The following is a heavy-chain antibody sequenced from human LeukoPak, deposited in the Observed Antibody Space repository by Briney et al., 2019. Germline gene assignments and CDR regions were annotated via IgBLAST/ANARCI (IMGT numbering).Heavy chain of an antibody. J-gene: IGHJ4*02. V-gene: IGHV3-66*01. CDR1: GFTVSSNY. Sequence: GGSLRLSCAASGFTVSSNYMSWVRQAPGKGLEWVSVIYSGGSTYYADSVKGRFTISRDNSKNTLYLQMNSLRAEDTAVYYCATSLVEMATISDYWGQGTLVTVSS. CDR3: ATSLVEMATISDY. CDR2: IYSGGST. D-gene: IGHD5-24*01.